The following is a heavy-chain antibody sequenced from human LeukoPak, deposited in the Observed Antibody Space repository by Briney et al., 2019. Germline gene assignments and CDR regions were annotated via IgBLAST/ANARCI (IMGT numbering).Heavy chain of an antibody. CDR1: GYTFTGYY. CDR2: ISAYNGNT. CDR3: AREFREAVAGIPHFDY. V-gene: IGHV1-18*04. D-gene: IGHD6-19*01. J-gene: IGHJ4*02. Sequence: GASVKVSCKASGYTFTGYYMHWVRQAPGQGLEWMGWISAYNGNTNYAQKLQGRVTMTTDTSTSTAYMELRSLRSDDTAVYYCAREFREAVAGIPHFDYWGQGTLVTVSS.